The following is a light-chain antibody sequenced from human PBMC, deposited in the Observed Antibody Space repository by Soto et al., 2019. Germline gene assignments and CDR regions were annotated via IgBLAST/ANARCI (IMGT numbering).Light chain of an antibody. CDR3: QQYNSYSGT. CDR1: QSISSW. J-gene: IGKJ1*01. V-gene: IGKV1-5*01. CDR2: DAS. Sequence: DIQMTQSPSTPSASVGARVTITCRASQSISSWLAWYQQKPGKAPKLLIYDASSLESGVPSRFSGSGSGTEFTLTISSLQPDDFATYYCQQYNSYSGTFGQGTKVEIK.